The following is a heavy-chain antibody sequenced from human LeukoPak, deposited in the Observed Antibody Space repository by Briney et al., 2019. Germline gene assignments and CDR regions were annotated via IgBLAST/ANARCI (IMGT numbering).Heavy chain of an antibody. CDR3: ARLVVGATDAFDI. J-gene: IGHJ3*02. V-gene: IGHV1-2*06. Sequence: ASVKVSCKASGYTFTGYYMHWVRQASGQGLEWMGRINPNSGGTNYAQKFQGRVTMTRDTSISTAYMELSRLRSDDTAVYYCARLVVGATDAFDIWGQGTMVTVSS. D-gene: IGHD1-26*01. CDR2: INPNSGGT. CDR1: GYTFTGYY.